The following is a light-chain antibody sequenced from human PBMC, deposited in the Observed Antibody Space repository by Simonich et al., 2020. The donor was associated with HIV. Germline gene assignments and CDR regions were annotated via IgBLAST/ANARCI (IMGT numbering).Light chain of an antibody. Sequence: DIQMTQSPSSLSASVGDRVTITCRASQGISNSLAWYQQKPGKAPKLLLYAASRLESGVPSRFSGSGSGTDYTLTISSLQPEDFATDYCQQYYNTLFTFGPGTKVDIK. J-gene: IGKJ3*01. CDR3: QQYYNTLFT. V-gene: IGKV1-NL1*01. CDR2: AAS. CDR1: QGISNS.